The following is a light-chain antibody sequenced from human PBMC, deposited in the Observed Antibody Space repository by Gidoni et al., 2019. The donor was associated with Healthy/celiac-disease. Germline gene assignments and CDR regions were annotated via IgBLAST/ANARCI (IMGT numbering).Light chain of an antibody. Sequence: GTSSDVGGYNYVSWYQQHPGKAPKLMIYEVSKRPSGVPDRFSGSKSGNTASLTVSGLQAEDEADYYCSSYAGSNNFGVVFGGGTKLTVL. CDR1: SSDVGGYNY. CDR2: EVS. J-gene: IGLJ2*01. V-gene: IGLV2-8*01. CDR3: SSYAGSNNFGVV.